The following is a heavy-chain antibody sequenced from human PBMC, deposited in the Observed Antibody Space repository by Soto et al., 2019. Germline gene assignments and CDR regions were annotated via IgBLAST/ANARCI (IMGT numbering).Heavy chain of an antibody. CDR3: ARGWGRIFDC. CDR1: GGSFSGYY. V-gene: IGHV4-34*01. J-gene: IGHJ4*02. CDR2: INHSGST. D-gene: IGHD7-27*01. Sequence: QVQLQQWGAGLLKPSETLSLTCAVYGGSFSGYYWNWIRQPPGKGLEWIGEINHSGSTNYNPSLKGLVTLSVDTSMNQCSLKLSSVTAADTAVYYCARGWGRIFDCWGQGTLVTVSS.